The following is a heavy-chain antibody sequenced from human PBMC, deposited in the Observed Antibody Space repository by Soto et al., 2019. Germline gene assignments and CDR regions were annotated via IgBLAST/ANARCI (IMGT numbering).Heavy chain of an antibody. CDR1: GFTFSSYV. CDR2: ISGSGTT. Sequence: EVQLLESGGGLVQPGGSLRLSCAASGFTFSSYVVSWVRQAPGKGLEWVSAISGSGTTYYTDSVKGRVTISSDNSKNTLSLQMNSLGVEDKAVYYCARYGSKWCLDNWGQGTLVTVSS. D-gene: IGHD2-8*01. J-gene: IGHJ4*02. CDR3: ARYGSKWCLDN. V-gene: IGHV3-23*01.